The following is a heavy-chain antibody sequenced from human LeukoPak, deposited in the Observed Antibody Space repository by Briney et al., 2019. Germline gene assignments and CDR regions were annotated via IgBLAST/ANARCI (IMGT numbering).Heavy chain of an antibody. CDR3: ARDRERYYYDSSGVDY. D-gene: IGHD3-22*01. Sequence: PGGSLRLSCAASGFTFSNYWMTWVRQAPGKGLEWVASIKQDGSEKYYVDSVKGRFTFSRDNAKNSLYLQMNSLRAEDTAVYYCARDRERYYYDSSGVDYWGQGTLVTVSS. CDR1: GFTFSNYW. J-gene: IGHJ4*02. V-gene: IGHV3-7*01. CDR2: IKQDGSEK.